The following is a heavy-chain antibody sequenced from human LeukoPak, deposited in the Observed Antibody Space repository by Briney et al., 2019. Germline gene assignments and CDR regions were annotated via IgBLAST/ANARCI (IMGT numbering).Heavy chain of an antibody. D-gene: IGHD5-24*01. J-gene: IGHJ4*02. CDR1: GCSISSGYY. Sequence: PSETLSLTCTVSGCSISSGYYWGCIRQPPGKGVEWIGSIYHSGSTYYNPSIKSRVTISVDTSKNQFSLKLSSVTAADTAVYYCARYEGVEMATISVDYWGQGTLVTVS. CDR2: IYHSGST. CDR3: ARYEGVEMATISVDY. V-gene: IGHV4-38-2*02.